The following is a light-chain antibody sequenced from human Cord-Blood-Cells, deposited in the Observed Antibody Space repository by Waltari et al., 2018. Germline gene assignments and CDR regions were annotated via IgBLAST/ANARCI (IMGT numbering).Light chain of an antibody. CDR1: KLGDKY. CDR2: QAS. V-gene: IGLV3-1*01. J-gene: IGLJ2*01. Sequence: SYELTQPPSVSVSPGQTASITCSGDKLGDKYACWYQQKPGQSPVLIIYQASKRPTGTPERFSGSNSGNTATLTHRGPQAREEADYYCQAWDSSTVVFGGGTKLTVL. CDR3: QAWDSSTVV.